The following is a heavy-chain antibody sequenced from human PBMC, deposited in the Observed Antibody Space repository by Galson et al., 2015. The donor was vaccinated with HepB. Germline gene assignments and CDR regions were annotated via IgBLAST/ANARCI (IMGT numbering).Heavy chain of an antibody. CDR2: FDPEDGET. D-gene: IGHD3-10*01. J-gene: IGHJ5*02. V-gene: IGHV1-24*01. CDR1: GYTLTELS. Sequence: SVKVSCKVSGYTLTELSMHWVRQAPGKGLEWMGGFDPEDGETIYAQKFQGRVTMTEDTSTDTAYMELSSLRSEDTAVYYCATVDRSWAIYGSGSRAIDPWGQGTLVTVSS. CDR3: ATVDRSWAIYGSGSRAIDP.